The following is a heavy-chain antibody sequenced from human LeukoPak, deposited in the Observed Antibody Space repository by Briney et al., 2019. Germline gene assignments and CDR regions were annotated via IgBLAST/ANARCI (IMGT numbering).Heavy chain of an antibody. Sequence: ASVKVSCKVSGYTLTELSMHWVRQAPGKGLEWMGGFDPEDGETIYAQKFQGRVTMTEDTSTDTAYMELSSLRSEDTAVYYCASLTRDYDFWSGYDRAEYFQHWGQGTLVTVSS. J-gene: IGHJ1*01. CDR2: FDPEDGET. CDR1: GYTLTELS. CDR3: ASLTRDYDFWSGYDRAEYFQH. D-gene: IGHD3-3*01. V-gene: IGHV1-24*01.